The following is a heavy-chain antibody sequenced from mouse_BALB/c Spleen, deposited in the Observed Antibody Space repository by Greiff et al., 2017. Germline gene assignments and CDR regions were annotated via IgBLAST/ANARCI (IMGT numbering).Heavy chain of an antibody. D-gene: IGHD2-4*01. CDR2: IYPGDGDT. Sequence: QVQLQQSGAELVRPGSSVKISCKASGYAFSSYWMNWVKQRPGQGLEWIGQIYPGDGDTNYNGKFKGKATLTADKSSSTAYMQLSSLTSEDSAVYFCARAITGYYAMDYWGQGTSVTVSS. CDR1: GYAFSSYW. J-gene: IGHJ4*01. V-gene: IGHV1-80*01. CDR3: ARAITGYYAMDY.